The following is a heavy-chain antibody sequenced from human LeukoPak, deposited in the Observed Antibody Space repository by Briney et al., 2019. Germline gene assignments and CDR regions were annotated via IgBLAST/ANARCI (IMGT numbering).Heavy chain of an antibody. CDR3: TIVGLDYYDTSGYPS. J-gene: IGHJ5*02. D-gene: IGHD3-22*01. CDR1: GYSFTDYF. Sequence: ATVKISCKASGYSFTDYFLHWVQQAPGKGLEWMGRVDPEDGETIHAEKFQGRVAITADTSRDTAYMELSSLRSEDTAVYYCTIVGLDYYDTSGYPSWGQGTLVTVSS. V-gene: IGHV1-69-2*01. CDR2: VDPEDGET.